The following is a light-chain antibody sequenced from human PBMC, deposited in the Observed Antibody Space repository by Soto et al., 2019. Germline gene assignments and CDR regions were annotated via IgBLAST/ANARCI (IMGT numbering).Light chain of an antibody. CDR3: QSYDSSLSGSV. V-gene: IGLV1-40*01. J-gene: IGLJ2*01. CDR2: GNS. CDR1: SSNIGAGYV. Sequence: QSVLTQPPSVSGAPGHRVTISCTGSSSNIGAGYVVHWYQQLPGTAPKLLIYGNSNRPSGVPDRFSGSKSGTSASLAITGLQAEDEADYYCQSYDSSLSGSVFGGGTKLTVL.